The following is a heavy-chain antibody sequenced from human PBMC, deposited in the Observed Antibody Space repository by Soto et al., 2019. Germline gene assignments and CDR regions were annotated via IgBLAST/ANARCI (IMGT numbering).Heavy chain of an antibody. J-gene: IGHJ3*02. CDR1: GFTFKSYT. V-gene: IGHV3-30-3*01. CDR3: ARVHRIAAAGTGILDI. CDR2: ISYDGNNK. D-gene: IGHD6-13*01. Sequence: PGGSLRLSCAASGFTFKSYTMHWVRQAPGKGLEWVAVISYDGNNKFYSDSVKGRFTVSRDNSKNTVYVQMNSLRPEDTSVYYCARVHRIAAAGTGILDIWGLGTLVTVSS.